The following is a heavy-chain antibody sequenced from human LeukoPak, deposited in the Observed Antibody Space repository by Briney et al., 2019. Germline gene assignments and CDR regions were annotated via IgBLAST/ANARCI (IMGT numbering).Heavy chain of an antibody. CDR3: ASSTYGNNYYYYYGMDV. CDR1: GGSVSSSSW. D-gene: IGHD4-17*01. CDR2: IYHSGST. J-gene: IGHJ6*02. Sequence: SETLSLTCAVSGGSVSSSSWWTWVRQPPGKGLEWIGEIYHSGSTNYQSSLKSQVTISVDKSKNQFSLKMTSVTAADTAVYYCASSTYGNNYYYYYGMDVWGQGTTVTVSS. V-gene: IGHV4-4*02.